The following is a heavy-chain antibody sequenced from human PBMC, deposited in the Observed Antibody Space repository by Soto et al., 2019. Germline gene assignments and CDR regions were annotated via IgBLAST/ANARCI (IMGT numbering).Heavy chain of an antibody. J-gene: IGHJ5*02. CDR1: GYSFTRYW. D-gene: IGHD6-19*01. Sequence: GASLKISCQGSGYSFTRYWIGWVRQMPGKGLEWMGIIYPGDSDTRYSPSFQGQVTISADKSISTAYLQWSSLNASDTAIYYCARLFLGAVAGLGAFDPWGQGTLVTVSS. CDR3: ARLFLGAVAGLGAFDP. CDR2: IYPGDSDT. V-gene: IGHV5-51*01.